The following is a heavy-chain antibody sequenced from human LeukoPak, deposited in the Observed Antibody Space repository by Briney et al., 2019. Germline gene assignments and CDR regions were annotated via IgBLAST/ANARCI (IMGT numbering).Heavy chain of an antibody. CDR1: GFTFSSYS. Sequence: PGGSLRLSCAVSGFTFSSYSMNWVRQAPGKGLEWVSSISSSSSYIYYADSVKGRFTISRDNAKNSLYLQMNSLRAEDTAVYYCARDKITYSNYSPPDYWGQGTLVTVSS. CDR2: ISSSSSYI. D-gene: IGHD4-11*01. J-gene: IGHJ4*02. V-gene: IGHV3-21*01. CDR3: ARDKITYSNYSPPDY.